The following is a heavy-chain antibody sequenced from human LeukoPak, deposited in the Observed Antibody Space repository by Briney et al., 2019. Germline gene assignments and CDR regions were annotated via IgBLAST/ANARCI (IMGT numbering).Heavy chain of an antibody. Sequence: SETLSLTCAVYGGSFSGYYWSWIRQPPGKGLEWIGEINHSGSTNYNPSLKSRVTISVDTSNNQFSLKLSSVTAADTAVYYCARRTRYCSGGSCYSYKTYYFDYWGQGTLVTVSS. CDR2: INHSGST. J-gene: IGHJ4*02. CDR3: ARRTRYCSGGSCYSYKTYYFDY. V-gene: IGHV4-34*01. CDR1: GGSFSGYY. D-gene: IGHD2-15*01.